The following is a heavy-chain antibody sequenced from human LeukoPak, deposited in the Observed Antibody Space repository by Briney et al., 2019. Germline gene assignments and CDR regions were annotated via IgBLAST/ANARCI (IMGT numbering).Heavy chain of an antibody. CDR3: ARGGRSRQYYFDY. D-gene: IGHD6-13*01. V-gene: IGHV4-39*07. CDR2: IYYSGST. CDR1: GGSISSSSCY. J-gene: IGHJ4*02. Sequence: SETLSLTCTVSGGSISSSSCYWGWIRQPPGKGLEWIGSIYYSGSTYYNPSLKSRVTISVDTSKNQFSLKLSSVTAADTAVYYCARGGRSRQYYFDYWGQGTLVTVSS.